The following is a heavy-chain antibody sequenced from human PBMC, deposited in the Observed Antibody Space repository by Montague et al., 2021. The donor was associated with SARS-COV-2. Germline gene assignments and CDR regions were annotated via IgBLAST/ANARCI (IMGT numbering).Heavy chain of an antibody. J-gene: IGHJ4*02. CDR2: IYNSGST. V-gene: IGHV4-61*02. D-gene: IGHD3-9*01. Sequence: TLSLTCTVSGGSISSGSYSWSWIRQPAGKGLEWIGRIYNSGSTNYDPSLKSRVTISVDTSKNQFSLKLSSVTAADTAVYYCARLGLRYLDWLLLGEGGFDYWGQGTMVTVSS. CDR1: GGSISSGSYS. CDR3: ARLGLRYLDWLLLGEGGFDY.